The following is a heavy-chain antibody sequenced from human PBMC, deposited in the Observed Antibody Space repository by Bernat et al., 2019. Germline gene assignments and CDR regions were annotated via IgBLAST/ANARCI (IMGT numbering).Heavy chain of an antibody. J-gene: IGHJ4*02. Sequence: QVQLQESGPGLVKPSETLSLTCTVSGGSISSYYWSWIRQPPGKGLEWIAYIYYSGSTNYHPSLKSRVTISVDTSKNQFSLKVNSVTAADTAVYYCARSYYDSSGHYYFDYWGQGTLVTVSS. CDR3: ARSYYDSSGHYYFDY. CDR1: GGSISSYY. CDR2: IYYSGST. D-gene: IGHD3-22*01. V-gene: IGHV4-59*01.